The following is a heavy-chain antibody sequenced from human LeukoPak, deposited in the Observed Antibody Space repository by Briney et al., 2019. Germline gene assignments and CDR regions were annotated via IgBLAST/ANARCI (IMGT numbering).Heavy chain of an antibody. D-gene: IGHD3-22*01. Sequence: PGGSLRLSCAASGFTFSSYGMHWVRQAPGKGLEWVAFIRYDGSNKYYADSVKGRFTISRDNSKNTLYLQMNSLRAEDTAVYYCAKDREPYYYDSSGLPGYWGQGTLVTVSS. CDR2: IRYDGSNK. J-gene: IGHJ4*02. CDR3: AKDREPYYYDSSGLPGY. V-gene: IGHV3-30*02. CDR1: GFTFSSYG.